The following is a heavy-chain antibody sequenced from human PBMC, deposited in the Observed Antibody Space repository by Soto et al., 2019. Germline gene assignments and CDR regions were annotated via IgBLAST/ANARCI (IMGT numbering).Heavy chain of an antibody. CDR2: ISSTAGRTS. D-gene: IGHD3-10*01. V-gene: IGHV3-23*01. J-gene: IGHJ6*02. CDR1: GFTFNTYP. CDR3: AKGVLSFHYGMEV. Sequence: GGSLRLSCATSGFTFNTYPMTWVRQAPGKGLEWVSSISSTAGRTSSYADSVKGRFAISRDFSDNTVYLQMNNLRVDDTAVYFCAKGVLSFHYGMEVWGQGTPVTVYS.